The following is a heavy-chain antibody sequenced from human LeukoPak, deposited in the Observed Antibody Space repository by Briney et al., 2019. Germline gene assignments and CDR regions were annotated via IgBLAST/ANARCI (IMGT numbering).Heavy chain of an antibody. CDR1: GGSISSYY. V-gene: IGHV4-59*12. D-gene: IGHD4-23*01. Sequence: PSETLSLTCTVSGGSISSYYWSWIRQPPGKGLEWIGYIYYSGSTNYNPSLKSRVTISVDTSKNQFSLKLSSVTAADTAVYYCAREGKRWSRRGPDYWGQGTLVTVSS. J-gene: IGHJ4*02. CDR2: IYYSGST. CDR3: AREGKRWSRRGPDY.